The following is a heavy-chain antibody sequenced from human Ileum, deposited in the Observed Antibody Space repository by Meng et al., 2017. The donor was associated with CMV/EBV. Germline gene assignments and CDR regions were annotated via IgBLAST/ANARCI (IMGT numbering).Heavy chain of an antibody. CDR1: GDSYNSYA. V-gene: IGHV1-69*05. D-gene: IGHD4-17*01. CDR2: IIPIFRTT. CDR3: ATAPRGDYEPYYYYGLDV. Sequence: SVKVSCKASGDSYNSYAISWVRQAPGQGLEWMGGIIPIFRTTNYAQRFQGRATITTGESTSTVYMELSSLTSDDTAVYYCATAPRGDYEPYYYYGLDVWGPGTTVTVSS. J-gene: IGHJ6*02.